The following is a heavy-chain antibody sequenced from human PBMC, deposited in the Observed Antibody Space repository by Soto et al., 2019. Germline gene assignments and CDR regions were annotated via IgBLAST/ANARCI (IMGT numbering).Heavy chain of an antibody. V-gene: IGHV3-21*06. CDR1: GFTYTRYS. J-gene: IGHJ4*02. CDR2: ISSTTNYI. CDR3: ARESEDLTSNFDY. Sequence: PGGSLRLSCAASGFTYTRYSMNWVRQAPGKGLEWVSSISSTTNYIYYGDSMKGRFTISRDNAKNSLYLEMNSLRAEDTAVYYCARESEDLTSNFDYWGQGTLVTVSS.